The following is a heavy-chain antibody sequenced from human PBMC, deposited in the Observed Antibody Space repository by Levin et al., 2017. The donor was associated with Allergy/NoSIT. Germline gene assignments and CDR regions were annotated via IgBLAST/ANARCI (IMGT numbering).Heavy chain of an antibody. Sequence: PSQTLSLTCTVSGGSISSSSYYWGWIRQPPGKGLEWIGSIYYSGSTYYNPSLKSRVTISVDTSKNQFSLKLSSVTAADTAVYYCARTAMVLAYYFDYWGQGTLVTVSS. D-gene: IGHD5-18*01. V-gene: IGHV4-39*07. CDR1: GGSISSSSYY. J-gene: IGHJ4*02. CDR3: ARTAMVLAYYFDY. CDR2: IYYSGST.